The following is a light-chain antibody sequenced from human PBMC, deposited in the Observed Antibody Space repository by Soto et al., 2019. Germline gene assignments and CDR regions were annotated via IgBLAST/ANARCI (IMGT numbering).Light chain of an antibody. V-gene: IGKV1-5*03. CDR1: QTISSW. J-gene: IGKJ1*01. CDR2: KAS. CDR3: QHYNSYSEA. Sequence: DIQMTQSPSTLSGSVGDRVTITCRATQTISSWLAWYQQKPGKAPKHLIYKASTLKSGVPSRFSGSGSGTEFTLTISSLQPDDFATYYRQHYNSYSEAFGQGTKVDIK.